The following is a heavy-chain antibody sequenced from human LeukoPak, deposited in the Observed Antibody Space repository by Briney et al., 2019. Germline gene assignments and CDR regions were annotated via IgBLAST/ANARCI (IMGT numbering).Heavy chain of an antibody. CDR1: GFTFSSYG. CDR3: AKDPPFELLVDY. CDR2: ISGSGGST. D-gene: IGHD1-26*01. J-gene: IGHJ4*02. V-gene: IGHV3-23*01. Sequence: GGTLRLSCAASGFTFSSYGMRWVRQAPGKGLEWVSAISGSGGSTYYADSVKGRFTISRDNSKNTLYLQMNSLRAEDTAVYYCAKDPPFELLVDYWGQGALVTVSS.